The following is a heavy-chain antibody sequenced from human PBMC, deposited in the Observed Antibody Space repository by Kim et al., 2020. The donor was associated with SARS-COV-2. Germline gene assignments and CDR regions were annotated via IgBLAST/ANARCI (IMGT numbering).Heavy chain of an antibody. V-gene: IGHV4-39*01. Sequence: SETLSLTCTVSGGSISSSSYYWGWIRQPPGKGLEWIGSIYYSGSTYYNPSLKSRVTISVDTSKNQFSLKLSSVTAADTAVYYCASVGRDYRQITMVRGAKGWGWDYWGQGTLVTVSS. CDR2: IYYSGST. J-gene: IGHJ4*02. CDR1: GGSISSSSYY. CDR3: ASVGRDYRQITMVRGAKGWGWDY. D-gene: IGHD3-10*01.